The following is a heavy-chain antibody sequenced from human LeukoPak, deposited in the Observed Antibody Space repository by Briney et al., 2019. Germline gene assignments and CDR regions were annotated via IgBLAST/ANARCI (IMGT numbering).Heavy chain of an antibody. CDR2: INPSGGNT. V-gene: IGHV1-46*01. CDR1: GYRFTNIY. J-gene: IGHJ4*02. D-gene: IGHD3-9*01. CDR3: ARDQGLTGYFDY. Sequence: ASVKVSCKTSGYRFTNIYMHWVRQAPGQGLEWMGIINPSGGNTNYAQKFQGRVTMTRDTSTSTVYMELSSLRSEDTAVYFCARDQGLTGYFDYWGQGTLVTVSS.